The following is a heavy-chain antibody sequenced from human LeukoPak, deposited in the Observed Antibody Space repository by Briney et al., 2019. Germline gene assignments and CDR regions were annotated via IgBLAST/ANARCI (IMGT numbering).Heavy chain of an antibody. Sequence: SQTLSLTCTVSGGSISSGSYYWSWIRQPAGKGLEWIGRIYTSGSTNYNPSLKSRVTISVDTSKNQFSLKLSSVTAADTAMYYCAKSGGYGLIDYWGQGTLVTVSS. CDR3: AKSGGYGLIDY. J-gene: IGHJ4*02. CDR2: IYTSGST. CDR1: GGSISSGSYY. V-gene: IGHV4-61*02. D-gene: IGHD1-26*01.